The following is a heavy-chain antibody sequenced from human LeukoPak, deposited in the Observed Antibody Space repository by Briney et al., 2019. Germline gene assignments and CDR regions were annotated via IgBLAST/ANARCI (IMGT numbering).Heavy chain of an antibody. D-gene: IGHD2-8*01. CDR3: ARLMFLWPPIYFDY. Sequence: SWVRRAPGKGLEWVANINQDGSQTFYVDSVKGRFTISRDNPGNSVYLQMNSLRAEDTAVYYCARLMFLWPPIYFDYWGQGTLVTVSS. V-gene: IGHV3-7*01. J-gene: IGHJ4*02. CDR2: INQDGSQT.